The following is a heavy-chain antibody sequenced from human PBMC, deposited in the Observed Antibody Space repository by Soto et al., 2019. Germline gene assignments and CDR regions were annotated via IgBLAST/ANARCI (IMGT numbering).Heavy chain of an antibody. V-gene: IGHV1-58*01. CDR3: ARDRKEYSSSRDWFDP. CDR2: IVVGSGNT. Sequence: SVKVSCKASGFTFTSSAVQWVRQARGQRLEWIGWIVVGSGNTNYAQKLQGRVTMTTDTSTSTAYMELRSLRSDDTAVYYCARDRKEYSSSRDWFDPWGQGTLVTVSS. CDR1: GFTFTSSA. J-gene: IGHJ5*02. D-gene: IGHD6-6*01.